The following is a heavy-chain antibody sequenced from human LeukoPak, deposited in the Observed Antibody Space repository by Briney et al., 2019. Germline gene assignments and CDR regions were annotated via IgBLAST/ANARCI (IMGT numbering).Heavy chain of an antibody. CDR3: AKGYYYDSSGYPSDY. Sequence: GGSLRLSCAPSGFTFSIYAMSWVPQPPGKGLEWVSAISGSGSNRYNADSVKGRFTISRDNSKNRLYLQMNSLRAEDTAVYYCAKGYYYDSSGYPSDYWGQGTLVTVSS. V-gene: IGHV3-23*01. J-gene: IGHJ4*02. D-gene: IGHD3-22*01. CDR2: ISGSGSNR. CDR1: GFTFSIYA.